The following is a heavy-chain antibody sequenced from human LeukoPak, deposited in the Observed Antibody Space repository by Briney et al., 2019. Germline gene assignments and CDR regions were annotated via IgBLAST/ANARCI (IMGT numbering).Heavy chain of an antibody. Sequence: GGSLRLSCAASGFTFSSYSMNWVRQAPGKGLGWVSYISSSSSTIYYADSVKGRFTISRDNAKNSLYLQMNSLRAEDTAVYYCAREGVVITPDAFDIWGQGTMVTVSS. V-gene: IGHV3-48*01. CDR2: ISSSSSTI. CDR3: AREGVVITPDAFDI. D-gene: IGHD3-3*01. CDR1: GFTFSSYS. J-gene: IGHJ3*02.